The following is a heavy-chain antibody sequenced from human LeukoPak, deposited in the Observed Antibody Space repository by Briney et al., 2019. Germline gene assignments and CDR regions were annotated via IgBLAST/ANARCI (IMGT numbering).Heavy chain of an antibody. CDR3: ANHRSAFEF. CDR1: GLTFSIFG. D-gene: IGHD3-10*01. CDR2: ISGSATGGIT. V-gene: IGHV3-23*01. J-gene: IGHJ4*02. Sequence: GGSLRLSCAVSGLTFSIFGMSWVRQSPGKGLEWVSAISGSATGGITNYADSVKGRFTISRDNDKSTVYLQMNNLRVEDTAVYYCANHRSAFEFWGQGTLVTVSS.